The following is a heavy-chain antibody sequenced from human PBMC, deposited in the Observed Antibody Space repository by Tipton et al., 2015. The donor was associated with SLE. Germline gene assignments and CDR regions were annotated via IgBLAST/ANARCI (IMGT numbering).Heavy chain of an antibody. J-gene: IGHJ4*02. CDR2: INNSGST. V-gene: IGHV4-39*06. CDR3: ARGPLADY. CDR1: GGSLSSSCYY. Sequence: TLSLTCTVSGGSLSSSCYYWGWIRQPPGKGLGWIGEINNSGSTNYNPSLKSRVTISVDTSKNQFALQLSSVTAADTAVYYCARGPLADYWGQGTLVTVSS.